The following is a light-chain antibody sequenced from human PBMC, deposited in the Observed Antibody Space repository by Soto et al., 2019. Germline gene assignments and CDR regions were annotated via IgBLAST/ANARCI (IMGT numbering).Light chain of an antibody. Sequence: QSALTQPPSVSGSPGQSITISCTGTNSDVSGYKYVSWYQQHPGEAPKLMIYEVSNRPSGVSHRFSGSKSGNTASLTIAGRDDEDDADYYCSSYTTRSTQVFGTGTKLTVL. CDR2: EVS. CDR1: NSDVSGYKY. CDR3: SSYTTRSTQV. V-gene: IGLV2-14*01. J-gene: IGLJ1*01.